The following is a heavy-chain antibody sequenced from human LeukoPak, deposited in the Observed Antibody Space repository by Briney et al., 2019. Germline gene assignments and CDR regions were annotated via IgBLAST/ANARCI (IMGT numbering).Heavy chain of an antibody. D-gene: IGHD4-17*01. Sequence: PGGSLRLSCAASGFTFSSYWMHWVRQAPGKGLVWVSRINNDGSSTSYGDSVKGRFTISRDNSKNTLYLRMNSLRADDTAMYYCASMTTVTLDDAFDLWGQGTMVTVSS. J-gene: IGHJ3*01. CDR3: ASMTTVTLDDAFDL. CDR2: INNDGSST. CDR1: GFTFSSYW. V-gene: IGHV3-74*01.